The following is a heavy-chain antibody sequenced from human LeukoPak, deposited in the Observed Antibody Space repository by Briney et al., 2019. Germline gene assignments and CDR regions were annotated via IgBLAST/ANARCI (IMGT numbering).Heavy chain of an antibody. CDR3: ARDRYDSSGYYPRPGDY. V-gene: IGHV1-69*05. CDR2: TIPIFGTA. D-gene: IGHD3-22*01. J-gene: IGHJ4*02. Sequence: SVKVSCKASGGTFSSYAISWVGQAPGQGLEWMGRTIPIFGTANYAQKFQGRVTITTDESTSTAYMELSSLRSEDTAVYYCARDRYDSSGYYPRPGDYWGQGTLVTVSS. CDR1: GGTFSSYA.